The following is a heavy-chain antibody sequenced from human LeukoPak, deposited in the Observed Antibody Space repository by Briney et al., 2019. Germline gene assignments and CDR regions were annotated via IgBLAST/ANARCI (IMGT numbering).Heavy chain of an antibody. CDR3: ERDRIRAVSDALDL. CDR1: GGSLSGYY. V-gene: IGHV4-4*07. CDR2: IYTSGST. J-gene: IGHJ3*01. D-gene: IGHD2/OR15-2a*01. Sequence: EWGPGLVKPSETLSLTCSVSGGSLSGYYWSWIRQPAGKGLEWIGRIYTSGSTNYSPSLHSRVTMSVDTSKNQFSLKLSSVTAADTAVYHCERDRIRAVSDALDLWGRGTMVTVSS.